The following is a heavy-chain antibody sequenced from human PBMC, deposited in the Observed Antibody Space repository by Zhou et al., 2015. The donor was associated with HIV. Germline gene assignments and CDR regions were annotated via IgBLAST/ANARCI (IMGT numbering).Heavy chain of an antibody. CDR2: ISGSGRTK. V-gene: IGHV3-11*04. CDR3: ARDDYGSGSHQDY. D-gene: IGHD3-10*01. CDR1: GFSFSDYY. Sequence: VQLVESGGGLVQPGGSLRLSCVASGFSFSDYYMTWIRQAPGKGLEWVSFISGSGRTKYYVDSVKGRFTISRDNAKNSLYLQMNSLRAEDTAVYYCARDDYGSGSHQDYWGQGTLVTVSS. J-gene: IGHJ4*02.